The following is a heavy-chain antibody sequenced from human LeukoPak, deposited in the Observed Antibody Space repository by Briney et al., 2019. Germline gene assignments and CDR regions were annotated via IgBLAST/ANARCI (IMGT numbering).Heavy chain of an antibody. Sequence: SETLSLTCAIYSESFSGYFWSWIRQPPGKGLEWIGEINYSGRTNYNPSLKSRVTISVDSSKNQFSLKLSSVTAADTAMYYCARGRKYTYGYTVTELGSGYFDYWGQGTLVTVSS. V-gene: IGHV4-34*01. CDR3: ARGRKYTYGYTVTELGSGYFDY. D-gene: IGHD5-18*01. J-gene: IGHJ4*02. CDR2: INYSGRT. CDR1: SESFSGYF.